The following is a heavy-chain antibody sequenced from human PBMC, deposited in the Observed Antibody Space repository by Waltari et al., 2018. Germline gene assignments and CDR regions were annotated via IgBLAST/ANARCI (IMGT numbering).Heavy chain of an antibody. Sequence: QLQLQESGPGLVKSSETLSLICSVPVCSISTNNFYWGWIRQTPGKGLEWIGSVHYTGNPYYNPPLKHRVTISVDSSKNEFSLRLRSVTASDTAVYYCARLFNHYIDVWGRGTAVTVSS. CDR1: VCSISTNNFY. CDR2: VHYTGNP. CDR3: ARLFNHYIDV. V-gene: IGHV4-39*01. J-gene: IGHJ6*03.